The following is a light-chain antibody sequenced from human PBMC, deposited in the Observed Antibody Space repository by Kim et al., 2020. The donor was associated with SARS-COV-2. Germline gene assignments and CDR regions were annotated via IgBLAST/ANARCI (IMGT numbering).Light chain of an antibody. V-gene: IGLV3-21*03. CDR3: QVWGDVNENPVV. CDR1: DIGGKA. CDR2: DDN. J-gene: IGLJ2*01. Sequence: SYELTQPPSVSVAPGKTAKITCGGNDIGGKAVHWYQQKPGQAPVLVVHDDNDRPSGIPERFSGSNSENTATLTISSVEVGDEAAYYCQVWGDVNENPVVFGGGTQLTVL.